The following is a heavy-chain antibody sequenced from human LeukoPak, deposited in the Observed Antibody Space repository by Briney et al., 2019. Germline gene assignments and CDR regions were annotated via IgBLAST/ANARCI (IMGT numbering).Heavy chain of an antibody. CDR3: ATRPDIAAAGPGWFDP. D-gene: IGHD6-13*01. Sequence: SETLSLTCAVYGGSFSGYYWSWIRQPPGKGLEWIGEINHSESTNYNPSLKSRVTVSVDTSKNQFSLKLSSVTAAGTAVHYCATRPDIAAAGPGWFDPWGQGTLVTVSS. J-gene: IGHJ5*02. CDR2: INHSEST. V-gene: IGHV4-34*01. CDR1: GGSFSGYY.